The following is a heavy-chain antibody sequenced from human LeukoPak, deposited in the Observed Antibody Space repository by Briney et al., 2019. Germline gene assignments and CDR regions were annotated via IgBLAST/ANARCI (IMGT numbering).Heavy chain of an antibody. V-gene: IGHV3-33*01. Sequence: GGSLRLSCAASGFTFSSYGMHWVRQAPGKGLEWVAVIWYDGSNKYYADSVKGRFTISRDNSKNTLYLQMNSLRAEDTAVYYCARVGGIAAAGTWLYYYGMDVWGQGTAVTVSS. CDR1: GFTFSSYG. J-gene: IGHJ6*02. D-gene: IGHD6-13*01. CDR3: ARVGGIAAAGTWLYYYGMDV. CDR2: IWYDGSNK.